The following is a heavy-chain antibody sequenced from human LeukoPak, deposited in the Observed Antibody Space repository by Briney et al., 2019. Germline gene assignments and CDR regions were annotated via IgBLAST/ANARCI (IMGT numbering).Heavy chain of an antibody. J-gene: IGHJ4*02. CDR2: ISSSGDTK. CDR3: ARIRGYYCDY. V-gene: IGHV3-48*03. CDR1: GFTFRSYE. Sequence: GGSLRLSCAASGFTFRSYEMNWVRQAPGKGLEWISYISSSGDTKYYADSVKGRLTISRDNAKNSLYLQMNSLRGEDAAVYYCARIRGYYCDYWGQGTPVTVSS.